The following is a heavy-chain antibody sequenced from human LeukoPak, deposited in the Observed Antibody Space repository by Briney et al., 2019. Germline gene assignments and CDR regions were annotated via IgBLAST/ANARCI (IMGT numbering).Heavy chain of an antibody. Sequence: GGSLRLSCAASGFTFSRYWMHWVRQVSGKGLVWVSRINSDGRSTNYADSVKGRFTIFRDNAKNTLYLQMNSLRDEDTAVYYCARENDGFDLWGQGTMVTVSS. V-gene: IGHV3-74*01. CDR2: INSDGRST. J-gene: IGHJ3*01. CDR1: GFTFSRYW. CDR3: ARENDGFDL.